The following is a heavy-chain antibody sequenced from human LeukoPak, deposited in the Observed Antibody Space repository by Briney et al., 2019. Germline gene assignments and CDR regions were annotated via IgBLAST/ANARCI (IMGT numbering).Heavy chain of an antibody. CDR3: AKGSLAVPTTPFDF. D-gene: IGHD1-26*01. CDR2: ISSRGTTI. Sequence: GGSLRLSCTASGFTFSDSFMSWIRQAPGKGLEWISYISSRGTTIYYADPVKGRFTISRDNAKNSLYLQINILRVDDTAVFYCAKGSLAVPTTPFDFWGQGTLVTVSS. J-gene: IGHJ4*02. V-gene: IGHV3-11*01. CDR1: GFTFSDSF.